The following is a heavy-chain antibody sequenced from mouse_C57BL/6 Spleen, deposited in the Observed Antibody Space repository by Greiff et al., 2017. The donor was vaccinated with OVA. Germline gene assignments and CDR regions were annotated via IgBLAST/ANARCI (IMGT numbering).Heavy chain of an antibody. J-gene: IGHJ1*03. V-gene: IGHV1-7*01. CDR1: GYTFTSYW. CDR3: ARVPPYGYFDV. Sequence: QVQLQQSGAELAKPGASVKLSCKASGYTFTSYWMHWVKQRPGHGLEWIGYINPSSGYTKYNQKFKGKATLTADKSSSTAYMQLSSLTYEDAAVYYCARVPPYGYFDVWGTGTTVTVSS. CDR2: INPSSGYT.